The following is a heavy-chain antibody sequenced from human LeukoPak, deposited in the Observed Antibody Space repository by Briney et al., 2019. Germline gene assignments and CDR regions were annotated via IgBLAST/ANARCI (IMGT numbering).Heavy chain of an antibody. Sequence: ASVKVSRKASGYTFTSYYMHWVRQAPGQGLEWMGIINPSGGSTSYTQKFQGRVTMTRDTSTSTVYMELSSLRSGDTAVYYCAREGFPPKISDFWSGLGPYYYYGMDVWGQGTTVTVSS. CDR1: GYTFTSYY. V-gene: IGHV1-46*01. CDR2: INPSGGST. CDR3: AREGFPPKISDFWSGLGPYYYYGMDV. D-gene: IGHD3-3*01. J-gene: IGHJ6*02.